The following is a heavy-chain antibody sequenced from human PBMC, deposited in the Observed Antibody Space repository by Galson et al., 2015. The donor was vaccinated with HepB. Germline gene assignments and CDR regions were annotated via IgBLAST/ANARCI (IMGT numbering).Heavy chain of an antibody. CDR1: GFTFSSYE. J-gene: IGHJ1*01. CDR2: IKQDGRAE. D-gene: IGHD6-13*01. CDR3: ATDYSSWSQYFQH. V-gene: IGHV3-7*01. Sequence: SLRLSCAASGFTFSSYEMNWVRQAPGKGLEWVANIKQDGRAEYYVDSVKGRFTISRDNAKNSLYLQMNILRAEDTAIYYCATDYSSWSQYFQHWGQGTLVTVSS.